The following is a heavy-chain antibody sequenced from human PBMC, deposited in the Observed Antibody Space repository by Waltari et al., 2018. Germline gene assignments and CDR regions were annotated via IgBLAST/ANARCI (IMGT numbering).Heavy chain of an antibody. Sequence: QVQLQESGPGLVKPSETLSLPCTVSGSSISSYYWSWIRQPPGKGLEWIGYIYYSGSTNYNPSLKSRVTISVDTSKNQFSLKLSSVTAADTAVYYCAREKGQYYYDSSGYSWFDPWGQGTLVTVSS. V-gene: IGHV4-59*01. CDR2: IYYSGST. J-gene: IGHJ5*02. D-gene: IGHD3-22*01. CDR3: AREKGQYYYDSSGYSWFDP. CDR1: GSSISSYY.